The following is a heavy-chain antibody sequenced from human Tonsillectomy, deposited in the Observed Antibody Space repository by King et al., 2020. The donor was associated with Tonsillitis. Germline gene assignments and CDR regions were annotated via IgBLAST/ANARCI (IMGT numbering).Heavy chain of an antibody. Sequence: QLVQSGGGVVQPGRSLRLSCAASGVTFSSYGMHWVRQAPGKGLEWVAGIWYDGSNKYYADSVKGRFTISRDNSKNTLYLQMNSLRAEDTAVYHCVDYYMDVWGKGTTVTVSS. V-gene: IGHV3-33*08. J-gene: IGHJ6*03. CDR2: IWYDGSNK. CDR3: VDYYMDV. CDR1: GVTFSSYG.